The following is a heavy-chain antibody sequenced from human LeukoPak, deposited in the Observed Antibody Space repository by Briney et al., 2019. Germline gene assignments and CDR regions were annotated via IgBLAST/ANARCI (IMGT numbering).Heavy chain of an antibody. Sequence: SETLSLTCTVSGGSINSYYWSWIRQPPGKGLEWIGYIYDSGNTDYNPSLKSRVTISVDTSRNQFPLKLSSVTAADTAVYYCARHMYSGRYYGTDFWGQGTLVTVSS. J-gene: IGHJ4*02. CDR2: IYDSGNT. V-gene: IGHV4-59*08. D-gene: IGHD1-26*01. CDR3: ARHMYSGRYYGTDF. CDR1: GGSINSYY.